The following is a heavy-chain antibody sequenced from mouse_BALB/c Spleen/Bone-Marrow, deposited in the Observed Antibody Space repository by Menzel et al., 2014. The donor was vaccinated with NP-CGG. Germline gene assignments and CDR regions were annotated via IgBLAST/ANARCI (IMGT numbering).Heavy chain of an antibody. Sequence: VKLVESGPGLVAPSQRLSIPCTVSGFSLTGYGVSWVRQPPGKGLEWLGMIWGDGSTDYNSALKSRLSINKDNSKSQVFLKMNSLQTDDTARYYCARDSFLVTRALDYWGQGTSVTVSS. V-gene: IGHV2-6-7*01. CDR2: IWGDGST. J-gene: IGHJ4*01. D-gene: IGHD2-2*01. CDR1: GFSLTGYG. CDR3: ARDSFLVTRALDY.